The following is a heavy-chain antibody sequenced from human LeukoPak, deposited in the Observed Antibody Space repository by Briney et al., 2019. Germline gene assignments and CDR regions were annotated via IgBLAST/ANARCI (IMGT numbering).Heavy chain of an antibody. D-gene: IGHD3-9*01. CDR1: GFTFSSYG. V-gene: IGHV3-23*01. CDR3: AKVRPTYYDILTGYLGYYFDY. Sequence: PGGSLRLSCAASGFTFSSYGMSWVRQAPGKGREWFSAISGSGGSTYYADSVKGRFTVSRDNSKNTLYLQMNSLRAEETAVYYCAKVRPTYYDILTGYLGYYFDYWGQGTLVTVSS. CDR2: ISGSGGST. J-gene: IGHJ4*02.